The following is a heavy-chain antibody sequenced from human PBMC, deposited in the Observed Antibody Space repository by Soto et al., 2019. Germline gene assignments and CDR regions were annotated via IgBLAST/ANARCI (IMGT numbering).Heavy chain of an antibody. CDR1: GFTFSSYG. J-gene: IGHJ4*02. D-gene: IGHD6-13*01. CDR3: AKDVSQYSSSWAWYFDY. Sequence: GGSLRLSCAVSGFTFSSYGRHWVRQAPGKGLEWVSVISYDGSNKYYADSVKGRFTISRDNSKNTLYLQMNSLRAEDTAVYYCAKDVSQYSSSWAWYFDYWGQGTLVTVSS. CDR2: ISYDGSNK. V-gene: IGHV3-30*18.